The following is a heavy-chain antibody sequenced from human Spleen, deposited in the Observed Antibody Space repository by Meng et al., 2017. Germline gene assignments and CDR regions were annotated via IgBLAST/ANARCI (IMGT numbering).Heavy chain of an antibody. CDR2: IGHSGFT. J-gene: IGHJ5*02. CDR1: GGAISTRCYY. CDR3: VRSSGWVRTGFDP. Sequence: QPQLQESGAGLVKRSEAQSRTCSVSGGAISTRCYYWGWIRQPPGKGLEWIGSIGHSGFTYYTPSLKSPVTVSIDTSKSQFSLMLTSGTAADTAMYYCVRSSGWVRTGFDPWGQGTLFTVSS. D-gene: IGHD6-19*01. V-gene: IGHV4-39*01.